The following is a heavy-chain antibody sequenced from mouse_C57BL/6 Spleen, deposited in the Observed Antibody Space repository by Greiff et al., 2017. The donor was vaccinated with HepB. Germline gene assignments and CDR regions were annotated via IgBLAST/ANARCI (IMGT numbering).Heavy chain of an antibody. J-gene: IGHJ4*01. Sequence: QVQLQQPGAELVRPGSSVKLSCKASGYTFTSYWMHWVKQRPIQGLEWIGNIDPSDSETHYNQKFKDKATLTVDKSSSTAYMQLSSLTSEDSAVYYCARRSITTDAMDYWGQGTSVTVSS. CDR1: GYTFTSYW. V-gene: IGHV1-52*01. CDR3: ARRSITTDAMDY. D-gene: IGHD1-2*01. CDR2: IDPSDSET.